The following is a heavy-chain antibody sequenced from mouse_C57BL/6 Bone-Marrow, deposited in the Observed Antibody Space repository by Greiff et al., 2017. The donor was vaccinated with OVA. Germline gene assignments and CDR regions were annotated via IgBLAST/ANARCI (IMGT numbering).Heavy chain of an antibody. CDR2: IYPRSGNT. D-gene: IGHD1-1*01. V-gene: IGHV1-81*01. CDR3: ARSRLLLLLELDY. CDR1: GYTFTSYG. J-gene: IGHJ4*01. Sequence: QVRVKQSGAELARPGASVKLSCKASGYTFTSYGISWVKQRTGQGLEWIGEIYPRSGNTYYNEKFKGKATLTADKSSSTAYMELRSLTSEDSAVYFCARSRLLLLLELDYWGQGTSVTVSS.